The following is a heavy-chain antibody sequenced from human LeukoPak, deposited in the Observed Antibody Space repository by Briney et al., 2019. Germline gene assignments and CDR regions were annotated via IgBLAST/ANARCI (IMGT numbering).Heavy chain of an antibody. J-gene: IGHJ6*02. CDR3: AKGEKVTELDTYYYYYGMDV. Sequence: PGGSLRLSCAASGFTFSSYAMSWVRQAPGKGLEWVSAISGSGGSTYYAGSVKGRFTISRDNSKNTLYLQMNSLRAEDTAVYYCAKGEKVTELDTYYYYYGMDVWGQGTTVTVSS. CDR1: GFTFSSYA. CDR2: ISGSGGST. D-gene: IGHD2-21*02. V-gene: IGHV3-23*01.